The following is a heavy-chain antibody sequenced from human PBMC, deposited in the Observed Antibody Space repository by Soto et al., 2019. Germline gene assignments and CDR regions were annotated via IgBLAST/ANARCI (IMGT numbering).Heavy chain of an antibody. CDR3: TRFAMDSSSGWFDP. J-gene: IGHJ5*02. CDR1: GFTFSGSA. V-gene: IGHV3-73*02. D-gene: IGHD6-6*01. Sequence: EVQLVESRGDLVQPGGSLKVSCAASGFTFSGSAIHWVRQASGKGLEWVGRIRSKVNTYATAYAASVKGRFSISRDDSKNTEYLEMNSLKTEDTAVYYCTRFAMDSSSGWFDPWGQGTLVAVSS. CDR2: IRSKVNTYAT.